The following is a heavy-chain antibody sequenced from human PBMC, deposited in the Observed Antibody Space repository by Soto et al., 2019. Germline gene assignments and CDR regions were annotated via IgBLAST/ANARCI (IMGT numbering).Heavy chain of an antibody. CDR2: IYYSGST. CDR1: GGSISSYY. CDR3: ARGLVVSYYYYYYGMDV. J-gene: IGHJ6*02. D-gene: IGHD2-15*01. Sequence: SETLSLTCTVSGGSISSYYWSWIRQPPGKGLEWIGSIYYSGSTYYNPSLKSRVTMSVDTSKNQFSLKLSSVTAADTAVYYCARGLVVSYYYYYYGMDVWGQGTTVTVSS. V-gene: IGHV4-59*04.